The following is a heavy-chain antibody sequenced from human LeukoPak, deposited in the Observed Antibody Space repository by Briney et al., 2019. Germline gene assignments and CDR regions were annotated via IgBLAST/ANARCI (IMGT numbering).Heavy chain of an antibody. V-gene: IGHV1-69*05. J-gene: IGHJ4*02. D-gene: IGHD6-13*01. CDR2: IIPIFGTA. CDR1: GGTFSSYA. CDR3: ARARIAAAGTHRVGPQYYFDY. Sequence: SVKVSCKASGGTFSSYAISWVRQAPGQGLEWMGGIIPIFGTANYAQKFQGRVTITTDESTSTAYMELSNLRSEDTAVYYCARARIAAAGTHRVGPQYYFDYWGQGTLVTVSS.